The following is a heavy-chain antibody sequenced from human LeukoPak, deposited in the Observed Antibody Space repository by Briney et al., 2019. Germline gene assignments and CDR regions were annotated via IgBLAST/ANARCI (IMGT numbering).Heavy chain of an antibody. CDR1: GDSISSSSYY. D-gene: IGHD2-2*01. J-gene: IGHJ3*02. CDR3: VAHCSSSSCYVRSAFNM. CDR2: IYNTGST. Sequence: SETLSLICTVSGDSISSSSYYWAWIRQPPGKGLEWIGNIYNTGSTYYNPSLKSRVTISVDTSVNQLSLKLISLTAADTAVYYCVAHCSSSSCYVRSAFNMWGQGTVVTVSS. V-gene: IGHV4-39*01.